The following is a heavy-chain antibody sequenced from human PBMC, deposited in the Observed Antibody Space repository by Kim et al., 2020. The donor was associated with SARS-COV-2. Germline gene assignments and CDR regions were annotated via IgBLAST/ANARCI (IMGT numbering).Heavy chain of an antibody. V-gene: IGHV3-64D*06. CDR1: GFTFSSYA. CDR2: ISSNGGST. Sequence: GGSLRLSCSASGFTFSSYAMHWVRQAPGKGLEYVSAISSNGGSTYYADSVKGRFTISRDNSKNTLYLQMSSLRAEDTAVYYCVKPELVLLMVRGGGYFDYWGQGTLVTVSS. J-gene: IGHJ4*02. D-gene: IGHD3-10*01. CDR3: VKPELVLLMVRGGGYFDY.